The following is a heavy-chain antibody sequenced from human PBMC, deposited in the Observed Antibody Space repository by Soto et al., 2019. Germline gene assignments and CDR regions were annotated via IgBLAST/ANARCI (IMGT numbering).Heavy chain of an antibody. CDR2: IYTRGST. V-gene: IGHV4-4*07. CDR3: ASSWYYDSSGYLDY. D-gene: IGHD3-22*01. Sequence: SETLSLTCTVSGGSISSYYWSWIRQPAGKGLEWIGRIYTRGSTNYNPSLKSRVTMSVDTSKNQFAPKLSSVPAADTAVYYCASSWYYDSSGYLDYWGRGTLVTVSS. J-gene: IGHJ4*02. CDR1: GGSISSYY.